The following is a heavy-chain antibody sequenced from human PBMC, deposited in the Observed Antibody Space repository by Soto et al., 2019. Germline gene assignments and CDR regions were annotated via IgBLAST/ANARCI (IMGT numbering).Heavy chain of an antibody. V-gene: IGHV1-69*01. CDR2: IIPIFGTA. CDR3: ARFVYGGNSAGGGY. CDR1: GGTFSSYA. J-gene: IGHJ4*02. D-gene: IGHD4-17*01. Sequence: QVQLVQSGAEVKKPGSSVKVSCKASGGTFSSYAISWVRQAPGQGLEWMGGIIPIFGTANYAQKFQGGVRITADESTRTAYMELSSLRSEDTAVYYCARFVYGGNSAGGGYWGQGTLVTVSS.